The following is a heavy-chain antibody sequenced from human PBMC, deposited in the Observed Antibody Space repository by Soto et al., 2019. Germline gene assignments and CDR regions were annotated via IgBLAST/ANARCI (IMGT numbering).Heavy chain of an antibody. CDR3: ARHGSGGYNRDPLDY. Sequence: GGSLRLSCAASGFTFSSYGMHWVRQTPGKGLEWVAVISNAGSEKYYADSVKGRFTISRDNSKSTLFLQMNSLTVEDTAVYYCARHGSGGYNRDPLDYWGQGTLVTVSS. V-gene: IGHV3-30-3*01. J-gene: IGHJ4*02. CDR2: ISNAGSEK. D-gene: IGHD3-10*01. CDR1: GFTFSSYG.